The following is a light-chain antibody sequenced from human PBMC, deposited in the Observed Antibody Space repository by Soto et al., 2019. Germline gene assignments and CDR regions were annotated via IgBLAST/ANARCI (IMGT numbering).Light chain of an antibody. Sequence: QSALTQPGSVSGSPGQSITISCSGTSSDIGSYNLVSWYQQHPGKAPKLIIFEGSRLPSGVSSRFSGSKSGNTASLTISGLRAEDEADYFCSSYAGSDIIVVFGGGTKLTVL. CDR1: SSDIGSYNL. J-gene: IGLJ2*01. CDR3: SSYAGSDIIVV. CDR2: EGS. V-gene: IGLV2-23*01.